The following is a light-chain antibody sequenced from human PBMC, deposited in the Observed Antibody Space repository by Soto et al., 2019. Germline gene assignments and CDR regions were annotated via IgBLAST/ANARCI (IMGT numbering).Light chain of an antibody. CDR1: QAIRND. CDR2: AAS. Sequence: AIQMTQSPSSQSASVGDRVTITCRASQAIRNDLGWYQQKPGKAPKLLIYAASSLQSGVPSRFSGIGSGTDFTLTIGSLQAEDFTTYYCLQDYNYPPTFGQGTRLEIK. J-gene: IGKJ5*01. CDR3: LQDYNYPPT. V-gene: IGKV1-6*02.